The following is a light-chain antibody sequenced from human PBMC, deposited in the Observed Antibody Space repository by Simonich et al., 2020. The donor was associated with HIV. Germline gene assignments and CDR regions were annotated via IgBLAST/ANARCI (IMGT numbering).Light chain of an antibody. J-gene: IGKJ2*01. CDR3: QQFNSKPYT. CDR1: QSISTY. Sequence: IQMTQSPSSLSASVGDRVTITCRASQSISTYLHWYQLKPGKAPKLLIYDASSLESGVPSRFSGSTSGTDFTLTISSLQPEDFASYYCQQFNSKPYTFGLGTKLEIK. CDR2: DAS. V-gene: IGKV1-13*02.